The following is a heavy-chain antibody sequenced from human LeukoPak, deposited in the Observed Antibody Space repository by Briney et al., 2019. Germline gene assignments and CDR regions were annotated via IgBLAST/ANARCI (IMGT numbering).Heavy chain of an antibody. J-gene: IGHJ3*02. D-gene: IGHD1-1*01. CDR1: GFTFSSYS. CDR3: ARVLLERPGIDSFDM. Sequence: GSLRLSCAASGFTFSSYSMDWVRQAPGKGLEWVSHINSGSSTIYYADSVKGRFTISRDNAGNSLYLQMNSLRAEDTAVYYCARVLLERPGIDSFDMWGQGTMVTVSS. V-gene: IGHV3-48*01. CDR2: INSGSSTI.